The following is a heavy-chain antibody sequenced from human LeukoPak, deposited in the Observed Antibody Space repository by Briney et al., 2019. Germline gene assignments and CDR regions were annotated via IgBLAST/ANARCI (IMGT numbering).Heavy chain of an antibody. CDR1: KFTFAAYD. D-gene: IGHD3-22*01. CDR3: AKGPDRSGLYSLDY. CDR2: ISYDEKDK. V-gene: IGHV3-30*18. Sequence: PGGSLRLSCAASKFTFAAYDMHWVRQAPGKGLEWVAFISYDEKDKYYADSVKGRFTISRDNAKNTLYLQINSRRSEDTAVYYCAKGPDRSGLYSLDYWGQGTLVTVSS. J-gene: IGHJ4*02.